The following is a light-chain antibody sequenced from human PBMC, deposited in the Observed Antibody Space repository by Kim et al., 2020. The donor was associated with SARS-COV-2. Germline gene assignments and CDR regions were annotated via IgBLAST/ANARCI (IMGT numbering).Light chain of an antibody. V-gene: IGKV3-15*01. CDR2: GAS. CDR1: QSVSSN. Sequence: EIVMTQSPATLSVSPGERATLSCRANQSVSSNLAWYQQKPGQAPRLLIYGASTRATGIPARFSGSGSGTDFTLTIYSLQSEDFAVYYCQQYNKWPPFTFGGGTKVDIK. J-gene: IGKJ4*01. CDR3: QQYNKWPPFT.